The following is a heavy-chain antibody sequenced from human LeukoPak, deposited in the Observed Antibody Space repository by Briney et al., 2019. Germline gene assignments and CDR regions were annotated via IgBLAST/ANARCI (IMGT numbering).Heavy chain of an antibody. Sequence: ASVKVSCKASGYTFTSYGISWVRQAPGQGLEWMGWISAYNGNTNYAQKLQGRVTMTTDTSTSTAYMELRSLRSDDTAVYYCARDPREHALLVPLDYWGQGTLVTVSS. CDR3: ARDPREHALLVPLDY. J-gene: IGHJ4*02. CDR2: ISAYNGNT. V-gene: IGHV1-18*01. CDR1: GYTFTSYG. D-gene: IGHD6-13*01.